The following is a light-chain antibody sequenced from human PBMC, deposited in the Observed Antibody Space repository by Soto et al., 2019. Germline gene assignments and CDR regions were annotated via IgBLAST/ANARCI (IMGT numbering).Light chain of an antibody. CDR2: GAS. Sequence: EIVMTQSPATLSVSPGERATLSCRASQSVSSNLAWYQQKPGQAPRLLVSGASTRATGIPARFSGSGYGTEFTLTISSLQSEDFAVYYCQQYSNWPLTFGGGTKVEIK. CDR1: QSVSSN. J-gene: IGKJ4*01. V-gene: IGKV3-15*01. CDR3: QQYSNWPLT.